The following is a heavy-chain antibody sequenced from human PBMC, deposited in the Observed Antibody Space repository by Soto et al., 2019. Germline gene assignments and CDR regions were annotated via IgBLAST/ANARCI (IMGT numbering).Heavy chain of an antibody. D-gene: IGHD2-15*01. V-gene: IGHV3-33*01. CDR1: GFTFSSYG. Sequence: QVQLVESGGGVVQPGRSLRLSCAASGFTFSSYGMHWVRQARGKGLEWVAVICYDGSNKYYADSVKGRFTISRDNSKNTLYLQTNSLRAEDTAVYYCARARYCSGGSCLIDYWGQGTLVTVSS. CDR3: ARARYCSGGSCLIDY. J-gene: IGHJ4*02. CDR2: ICYDGSNK.